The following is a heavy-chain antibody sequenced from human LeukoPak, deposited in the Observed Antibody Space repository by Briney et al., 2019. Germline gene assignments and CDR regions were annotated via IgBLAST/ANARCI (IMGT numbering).Heavy chain of an antibody. CDR2: IILSGGST. D-gene: IGHD3-3*01. J-gene: IGHJ4*02. V-gene: IGHV3-23*01. Sequence: GSLRLSCAASGFTFNSYAMRWVRQAQGKGLEWVSAIILSGGSTKYADSLKGRFTTYRENSRNALRLQMNSLRAEDTAVYYCAKDGGYELWSGSTGYFDYWVQGNLVTVSS. CDR3: AKDGGYELWSGSTGYFDY. CDR1: GFTFNSYA.